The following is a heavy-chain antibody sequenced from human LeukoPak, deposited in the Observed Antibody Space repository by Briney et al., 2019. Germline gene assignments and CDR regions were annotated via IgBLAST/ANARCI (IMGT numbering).Heavy chain of an antibody. Sequence: GGSLRLSCAAPGFTFSTYAMTWVRQAPGKGLEWVSGISSGGGSAYYADSVKGRFTISRDNSKNTLFLQMSSLRAEDTALYYCARDLENRAAGGTCVHWGQGTLVTVSS. CDR3: ARDLENRAAGGTCVH. D-gene: IGHD6-13*01. CDR2: ISSGGGSA. J-gene: IGHJ4*02. CDR1: GFTFSTYA. V-gene: IGHV3-23*01.